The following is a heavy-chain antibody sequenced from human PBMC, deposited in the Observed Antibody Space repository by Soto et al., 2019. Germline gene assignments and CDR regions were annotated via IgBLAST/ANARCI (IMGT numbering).Heavy chain of an antibody. V-gene: IGHV4-30-4*01. CDR3: ARAKAPLYSSSWYWFDP. CDR1: GGSISSGDYY. J-gene: IGHJ5*02. CDR2: IYYSGST. D-gene: IGHD6-13*01. Sequence: SETLSLTCTVSGGSISSGDYYWSWIRQPPGKGLEWIGYIYYSGSTYYNPSLKSRVTISVDTSKNQFSLKLSSVTAADTAVYYCARAKAPLYSSSWYWFDPWGQGTLVTVSS.